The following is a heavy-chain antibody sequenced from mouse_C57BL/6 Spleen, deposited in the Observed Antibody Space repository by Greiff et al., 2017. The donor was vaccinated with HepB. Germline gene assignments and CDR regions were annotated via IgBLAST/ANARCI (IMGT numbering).Heavy chain of an antibody. CDR2: IYPGDGDT. CDR3: ARPITTGMDY. J-gene: IGHJ4*01. D-gene: IGHD1-1*01. CDR1: GYAFSSSW. V-gene: IGHV1-82*01. Sequence: LVESGPELVKPGASVKISCKASGYAFSSSWMNWVKQRPGKGLEWIGRIYPGDGDTNYNGKFKGKATLTADKSSSTAYMQLSSLTSEDSAVYFCARPITTGMDYWGQGTSVTVSS.